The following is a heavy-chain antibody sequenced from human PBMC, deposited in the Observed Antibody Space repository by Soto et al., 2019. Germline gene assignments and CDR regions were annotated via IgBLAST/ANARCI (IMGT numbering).Heavy chain of an antibody. CDR2: ISTTSFTI. D-gene: IGHD2-15*01. Sequence: PGGSLRLSCAISGVTFTNFAMDWVRQAPGKGPEWIAYISTTSFTIYYADSVKGRFTISRDNDRNSLYLEMNSLRDEDTAVYYCARDRCYDGTCYSASDSWGQGTLVTVSS. CDR1: GVTFTNFA. V-gene: IGHV3-48*02. J-gene: IGHJ5*01. CDR3: ARDRCYDGTCYSASDS.